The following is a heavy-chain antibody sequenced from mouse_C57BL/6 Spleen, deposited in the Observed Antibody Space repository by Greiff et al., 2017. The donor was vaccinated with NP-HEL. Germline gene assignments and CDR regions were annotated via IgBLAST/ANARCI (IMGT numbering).Heavy chain of an antibody. CDR1: GFTFSSYA. Sequence: EVKVVESGGGLVKPGGSLKLSCAASGFTFSSYAMSWVRQTPEKRLEWVATISDGGSYTYYPDNVKGRFTISRDNAKNNLYLQMSHLKSEDTAMYYCASDRPGYWYFDVWGTGTTVTVSS. J-gene: IGHJ1*03. CDR2: ISDGGSYT. CDR3: ASDRPGYWYFDV. V-gene: IGHV5-4*03.